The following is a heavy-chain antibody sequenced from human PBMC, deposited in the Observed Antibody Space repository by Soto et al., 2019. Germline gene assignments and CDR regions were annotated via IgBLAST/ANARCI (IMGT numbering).Heavy chain of an antibody. CDR2: ISYDGSNK. V-gene: IGHV3-30-3*01. J-gene: IGHJ4*02. CDR3: ARGARGIAAAGTHVPDY. CDR1: GFTFISYA. Sequence: GGSLRLSCAASGFTFISYAMHLVRHSAVKGLEWVAVISYDGSNKYYADSVKGRFTISRDNSKNTLYLQMNSLRAEDTAVYYCARGARGIAAAGTHVPDYWGQGTLVTVSS. D-gene: IGHD6-13*01.